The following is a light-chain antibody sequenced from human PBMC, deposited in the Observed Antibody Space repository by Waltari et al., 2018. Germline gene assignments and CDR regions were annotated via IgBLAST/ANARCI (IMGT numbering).Light chain of an antibody. V-gene: IGLV2-8*01. Sequence: QSALSQPPSASGSPGQSVTISCTGTSSDVGGYNYVSWYQQHPGKAPKFGCYEVTKRPSWVPDRFSGSKSGNTASLTVSGRQAEDEADYYCSSYAGSNIVVFGGGTKLTVL. J-gene: IGLJ2*01. CDR1: SSDVGGYNY. CDR2: EVT. CDR3: SSYAGSNIVV.